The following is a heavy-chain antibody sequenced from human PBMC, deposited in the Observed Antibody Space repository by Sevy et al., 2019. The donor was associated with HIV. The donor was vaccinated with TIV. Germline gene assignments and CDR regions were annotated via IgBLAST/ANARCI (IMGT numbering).Heavy chain of an antibody. CDR1: GITFSNYG. CDR2: ISYDRSIK. V-gene: IGHV3-30*18. CDR3: AKGGADPPTDYYYYGMDV. J-gene: IGHJ6*02. Sequence: GGSLRLSCAASGITFSNYGIHWVRQAPGKGLEWVAVISYDRSIKYYADSVKRRFTISRDNSKNTLFLQMDSLRAEDTAMYYCAKGGADPPTDYYYYGMDVWGQGTTVTVSS. D-gene: IGHD1-26*01.